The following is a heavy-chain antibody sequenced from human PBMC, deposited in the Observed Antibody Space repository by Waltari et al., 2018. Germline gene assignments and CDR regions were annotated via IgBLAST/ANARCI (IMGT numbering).Heavy chain of an antibody. V-gene: IGHV1-46*01. CDR2: INPSGGST. CDR1: GYTFTSYY. J-gene: IGHJ3*02. CDR3: ASLYCGGDCYSFDAFDI. Sequence: QVQLVQSGAEVKKPGASVKVSCKASGYTFTSYYMHWVRQAPGQGLEWMGIINPSGGSTSYAQKFQGRVTMTRDTSTSTVYMELSSLRSEDTAVYYCASLYCGGDCYSFDAFDIWGQGTMVTVSS. D-gene: IGHD2-21*02.